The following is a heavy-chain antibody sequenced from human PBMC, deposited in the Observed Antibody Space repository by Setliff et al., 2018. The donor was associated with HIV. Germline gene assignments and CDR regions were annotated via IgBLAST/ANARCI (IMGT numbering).Heavy chain of an antibody. J-gene: IGHJ6*03. D-gene: IGHD3-3*01. V-gene: IGHV1-2*02. CDR1: GYTFIDYF. CDR2: ISPNNGDT. Sequence: ASVKVSCKASGYTFIDYFMHWVRQAPGQGLEWMGWISPNNGDTNIPQRFRGRVTMTRDTSINTAYMELSGLRSDDTAVYYCARESGGVVIKGAYYYYMDVWGKGTTVTVSS. CDR3: ARESGGVVIKGAYYYYMDV.